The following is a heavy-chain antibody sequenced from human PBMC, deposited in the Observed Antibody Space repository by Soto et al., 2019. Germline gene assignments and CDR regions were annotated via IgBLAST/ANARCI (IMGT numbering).Heavy chain of an antibody. J-gene: IGHJ5*02. V-gene: IGHV4-61*01. CDR1: GGSVSSGSYY. CDR3: ARYQYSPRGFDP. Sequence: PSETLCLTCTVSGGSVSSGSYYWSWIRQPPGKGLEWIGYIYYSGSTNYNPSLKSRVTISVDTSKNQFSLKLSSVTAADTAVYDCARYQYSPRGFDPWGQGTLVTVSS. D-gene: IGHD4-4*01. CDR2: IYYSGST.